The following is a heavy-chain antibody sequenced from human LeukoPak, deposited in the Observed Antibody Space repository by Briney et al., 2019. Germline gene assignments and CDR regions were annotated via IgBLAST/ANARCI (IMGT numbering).Heavy chain of an antibody. V-gene: IGHV3-48*03. CDR2: ISSSGSTI. CDR1: GFTFSSYE. Sequence: GGSLRLSCAASGFTFSSYEMNWGRRAPGKGLEWVSYISSSGSTIYYADSVKGRFTISRDNAKNSLYLQMNSLRTEDTAVYYCARGPHPYTSGWYHFDYWGQGTLVTVSS. D-gene: IGHD6-19*01. J-gene: IGHJ4*02. CDR3: ARGPHPYTSGWYHFDY.